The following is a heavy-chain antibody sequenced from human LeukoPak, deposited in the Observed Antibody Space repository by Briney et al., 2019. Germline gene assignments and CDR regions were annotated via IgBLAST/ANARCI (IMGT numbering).Heavy chain of an antibody. CDR2: ISGNGYIT. D-gene: IGHD2-2*01. V-gene: IGHV3-23*01. CDR1: GFTFSSDD. CDR3: AKVNWCSASCADA. J-gene: IGHJ4*02. Sequence: GGSLRLSCAASGFTFSSDDMNWVRQAPGKGLEWVSGISGNGYITHYADSVKGRFTISRDNSKNTLSLQMNSLRAEDTAVYYCAKVNWCSASCADAWGQGTLVTVSS.